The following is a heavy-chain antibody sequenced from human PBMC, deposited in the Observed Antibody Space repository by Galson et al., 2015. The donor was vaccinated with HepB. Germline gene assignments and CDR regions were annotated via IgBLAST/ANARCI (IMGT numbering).Heavy chain of an antibody. CDR3: ARVATGDYYGSGSSDY. Sequence: RLSCAASGFTFSSYSMNWVRQAPGKGLEWVSYISSSSTIYYADSVKGRFTISRDNAKNSLYLQMNSLRAEDTAVYYCARVATGDYYGSGSSDYWGQGTLVTVSS. V-gene: IGHV3-48*04. D-gene: IGHD3-10*01. J-gene: IGHJ4*02. CDR2: ISSSSTI. CDR1: GFTFSSYS.